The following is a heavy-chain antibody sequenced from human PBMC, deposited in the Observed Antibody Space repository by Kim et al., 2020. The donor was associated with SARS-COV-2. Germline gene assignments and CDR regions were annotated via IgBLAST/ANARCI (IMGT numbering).Heavy chain of an antibody. V-gene: IGHV5-51*01. CDR2: IYPGDSDT. CDR1: GYSFTSYW. D-gene: IGHD3-16*02. J-gene: IGHJ6*02. Sequence: GESLKISCKGSGYSFTSYWIGWVRQMPGKGLEWMGIIYPGDSDTRYSPSFQGQVTISADKSISTAYLQWSSLKASDTAMYYCARHGGYDYVWGSYRYKGLNYYYGMDVWGQGTTVTVSS. CDR3: ARHGGYDYVWGSYRYKGLNYYYGMDV.